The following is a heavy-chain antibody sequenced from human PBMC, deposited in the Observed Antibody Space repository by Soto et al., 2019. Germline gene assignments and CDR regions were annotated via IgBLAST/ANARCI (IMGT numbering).Heavy chain of an antibody. J-gene: IGHJ4*02. CDR2: IWYDGSNK. CDR3: ARVAAYGYSSGGGHVDY. Sequence: QVQLVESGGGVVQPGRSLRLSCAASGFTFSSYGMHWVRQAPGKGLEWVAVIWYDGSNKYYADSVKGRFTISRDNSKNTLYLQMNSLRAEDTAVYYCARVAAYGYSSGGGHVDYWGQGTLVTVSS. V-gene: IGHV3-33*01. D-gene: IGHD6-19*01. CDR1: GFTFSSYG.